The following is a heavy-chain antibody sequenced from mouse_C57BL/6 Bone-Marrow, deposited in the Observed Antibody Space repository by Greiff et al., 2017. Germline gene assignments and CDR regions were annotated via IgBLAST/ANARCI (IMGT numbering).Heavy chain of an antibody. D-gene: IGHD1-1*01. J-gene: IGHJ3*01. CDR1: GYAFTNYL. CDR3: ARGGYYYGSSPFAY. Sequence: QVQLQQSGAELVRPGTSVKVSCKASGYAFTNYLIEWVKQRPGQGLEWIGVINPGSGGTKYNEKFKGKATLTADKSSSTAYMQLSSLTSEDSAVYFCARGGYYYGSSPFAYWGQGTLVTVSA. CDR2: INPGSGGT. V-gene: IGHV1-54*01.